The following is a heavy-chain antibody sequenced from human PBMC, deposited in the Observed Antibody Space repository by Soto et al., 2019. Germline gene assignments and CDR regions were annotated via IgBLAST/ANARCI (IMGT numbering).Heavy chain of an antibody. V-gene: IGHV3-21*01. CDR3: ARGPNFGY. J-gene: IGHJ4*02. CDR2: ISSSSSYI. CDR1: GFTLSSYR. Sequence: PGGSMKLASAASGFTLSSYRMDWVRQAPGKGLEWVSSISSSSSYIYYADSVKGRFTISRDNAKNSLYLQMNSLRAEDTAVYYCARGPNFGYWGQGTLVTVSS.